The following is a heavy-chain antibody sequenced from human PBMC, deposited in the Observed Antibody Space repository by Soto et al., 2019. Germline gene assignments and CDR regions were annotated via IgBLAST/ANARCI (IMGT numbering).Heavy chain of an antibody. Sequence: PGGSLRLSCAASGFTFTSYAMHWVRQAPGKGLEWVAVMSYDGSNKYYEDSVKGRFTISRDNSKNTLYLQVNTLRPEDTAVYYCAREGYSSGPTTENWFGPWGQGTLVTVSS. D-gene: IGHD6-19*01. V-gene: IGHV3-30-3*01. CDR1: GFTFTSYA. CDR2: MSYDGSNK. J-gene: IGHJ5*02. CDR3: AREGYSSGPTTENWFGP.